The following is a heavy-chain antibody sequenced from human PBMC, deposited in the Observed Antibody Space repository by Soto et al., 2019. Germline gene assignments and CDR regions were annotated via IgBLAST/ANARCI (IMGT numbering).Heavy chain of an antibody. CDR2: ISYDGSNK. Sequence: QVQLVESGGGVVQSGRSLRLSCAASGFTFSSDAMHWVRQAPGKGLEWVAVISYDGSNKYYADSVKGRFTISRDNSKNTLYLQMNSLRAEDTAVHYCASGQYYFDYWGQGTLVTVSS. J-gene: IGHJ4*02. CDR3: ASGQYYFDY. CDR1: GFTFSSDA. V-gene: IGHV3-30-3*01.